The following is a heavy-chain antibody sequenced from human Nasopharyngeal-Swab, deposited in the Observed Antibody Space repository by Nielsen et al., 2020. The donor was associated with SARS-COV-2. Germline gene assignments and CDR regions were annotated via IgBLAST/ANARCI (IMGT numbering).Heavy chain of an antibody. CDR3: ARDDYGDYGYFGH. D-gene: IGHD4-17*01. Sequence: ASVKVSCKTSGYTFTDYYIHWVRQVPGQGLEWVGCIDPNTCDTKYTQKFQGRVTVTRDTSRSTAYIELSRLRSDDTAVYYCARDDYGDYGYFGHWGQGTLVTVSS. J-gene: IGHJ4*02. CDR2: IDPNTCDT. V-gene: IGHV1-2*02. CDR1: GYTFTDYY.